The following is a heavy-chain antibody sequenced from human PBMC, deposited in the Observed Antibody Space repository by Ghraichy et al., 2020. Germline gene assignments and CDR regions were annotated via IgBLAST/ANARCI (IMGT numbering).Heavy chain of an antibody. J-gene: IGHJ4*02. CDR2: VYYIGST. V-gene: IGHV4-39*01. CDR3: ARHGKQKWIPGPHFDS. D-gene: IGHD5-12*01. Sequence: SQTLSLTCTVSGGSVSSSSFFWGWIRQPPGRGLEWIGTVYYIGSTYYNPSLKSRVTVSMDASKNHFSLKLDSVTAADTAVYYCARHGKQKWIPGPHFDSWGPGSLVTVSS. CDR1: GGSVSSSSFF.